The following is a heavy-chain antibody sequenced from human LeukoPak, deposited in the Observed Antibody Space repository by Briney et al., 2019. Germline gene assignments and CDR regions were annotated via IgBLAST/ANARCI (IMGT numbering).Heavy chain of an antibody. J-gene: IGHJ6*02. CDR3: ARVLGGPAAIPDYYYYGMDV. Sequence: SETLSLTCTVSGGSISSYYWSWIRQPPGKGLEWIGYIYYSGSTNYNPSLKSRVTISVDTSKNQFSLKLSSVTAADTAVYYCARVLGGPAAIPDYYYYGMDVWGQGTTVTVSS. D-gene: IGHD2-2*02. V-gene: IGHV4-59*08. CDR2: IYYSGST. CDR1: GGSISSYY.